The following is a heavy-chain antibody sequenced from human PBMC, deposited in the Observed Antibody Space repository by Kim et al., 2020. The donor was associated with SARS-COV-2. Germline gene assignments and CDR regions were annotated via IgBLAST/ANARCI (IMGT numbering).Heavy chain of an antibody. CDR2: ISHSGST. Sequence: SETLSLTCAVYGGSFSGYYWSWIRQPPGKGLEWIGEISHSGSTNYNPSLKSRVTISVDTSKNQFSLNLSSVTAADTAVYYCARKGVKQFAYWGQGTLVTVSS. D-gene: IGHD2-8*01. CDR1: GGSFSGYY. CDR3: ARKGVKQFAY. J-gene: IGHJ4*02. V-gene: IGHV4-34*01.